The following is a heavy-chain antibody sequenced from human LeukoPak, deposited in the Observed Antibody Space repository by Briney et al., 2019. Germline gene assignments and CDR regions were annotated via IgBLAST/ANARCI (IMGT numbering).Heavy chain of an antibody. V-gene: IGHV4-34*01. Sequence: PSETLSLTCAVYGGSFSGYYWSWIRQPPGKGLEWIGEINHSGSTNYNPSLKSRVTISVDTSKNQFSLKLSSVTAADTAVYYCARIFRPTGYYSNPKSGSIDLWGQGTLVTVSS. J-gene: IGHJ5*02. CDR1: GGSFSGYY. CDR3: ARIFRPTGYYSNPKSGSIDL. CDR2: INHSGST. D-gene: IGHD3-9*01.